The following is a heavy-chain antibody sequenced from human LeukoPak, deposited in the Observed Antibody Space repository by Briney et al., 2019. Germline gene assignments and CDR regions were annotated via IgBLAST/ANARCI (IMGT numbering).Heavy chain of an antibody. CDR1: GGSITDNTYY. V-gene: IGHV4-39*01. CDR3: ARRRVAATAGWSDS. J-gene: IGHJ5*01. D-gene: IGHD6-13*01. Sequence: PSETLSLTCAVSGGSITDNTYYWGWIRQPPGEGLEWIGCIHNNGATYYDPSLKSRVTFSMDTSKNQVFLTLTSVTAADTAVYYCARRRVAATAGWSDSWGQGTLVTVSS. CDR2: IHNNGAT.